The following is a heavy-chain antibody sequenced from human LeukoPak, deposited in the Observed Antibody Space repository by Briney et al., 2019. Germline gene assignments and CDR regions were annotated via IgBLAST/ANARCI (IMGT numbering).Heavy chain of an antibody. CDR1: DGSVSSGSYY. D-gene: IGHD4-17*01. V-gene: IGHV4-61*01. CDR2: IYYSGST. Sequence: SETLSLTCTVSDGSVSSGSYYWSWIRQPPGKGLEWIGYIYYSGSTNYNPSLKSRVTISVDTSKNQFSLKLSSVTAADTAVYYCARGEHDYGDYYFDYWGQGTLVTVSS. J-gene: IGHJ4*02. CDR3: ARGEHDYGDYYFDY.